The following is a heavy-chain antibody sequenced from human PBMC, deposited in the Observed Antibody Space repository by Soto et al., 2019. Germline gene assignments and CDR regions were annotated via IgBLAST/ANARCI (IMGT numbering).Heavy chain of an antibody. D-gene: IGHD3-9*01. CDR1: GFTFSSYA. CDR2: ISSSSSCT. J-gene: IGHJ4*02. CDR3: ARDVGLTGPIDY. V-gene: IGHV3-21*01. Sequence: PGGSLRLSCAASGFTFSSYAMHWVRQAPGKGLEWVSAISSSSSCTYYADSVKGRFTISRDNAKNSLYLQMNSLRAEDTAVYYCARDVGLTGPIDYWGQGTLVTVSS.